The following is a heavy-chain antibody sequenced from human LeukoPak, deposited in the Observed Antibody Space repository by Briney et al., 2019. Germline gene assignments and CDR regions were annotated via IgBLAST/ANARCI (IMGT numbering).Heavy chain of an antibody. D-gene: IGHD6-13*01. CDR3: ASQLRSSGYPLDY. CDR1: GGSFSGYY. Sequence: SETLSLTCAVCGGSFSGYYWTWMRQPPGKGLEWIGEIDPSGGTRYNPSLKSRVTISVDTSKNQFSLKLSSVTAADTAVYYCASQLRSSGYPLDYWGQGTLVTVSS. V-gene: IGHV4-34*01. J-gene: IGHJ4*02. CDR2: IDPSGGT.